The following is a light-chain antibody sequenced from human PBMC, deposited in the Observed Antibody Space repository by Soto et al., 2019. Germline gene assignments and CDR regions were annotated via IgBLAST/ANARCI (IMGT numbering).Light chain of an antibody. Sequence: QSALTQPASVSGSPGQSITISCTGTSSDVGSYNLVSWYQQHPGKAPKLMIYEGSKRPSGVSNRFSGSKSGNTASLTISGFQAEDEDDYYCCSYAGSRVFGGGTKLTVL. V-gene: IGLV2-23*01. CDR1: SSDVGSYNL. CDR3: CSYAGSRV. CDR2: EGS. J-gene: IGLJ3*02.